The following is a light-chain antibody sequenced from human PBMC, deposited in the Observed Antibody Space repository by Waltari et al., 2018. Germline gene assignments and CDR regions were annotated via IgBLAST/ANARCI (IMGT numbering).Light chain of an antibody. CDR2: EVS. CDR1: SSDVGGYNY. J-gene: IGLJ2*01. Sequence: QSALTQPASVSGSPGQSITLSCPGTSSDVGGYNYVSWYQQHPGKAPKLMIYEVSNRPSGVSNRFSGSKSGNTASLTISGLQAEDEADYYCSSYTSSSTLFVVFGGGTKLTVL. CDR3: SSYTSSSTLFVV. V-gene: IGLV2-14*01.